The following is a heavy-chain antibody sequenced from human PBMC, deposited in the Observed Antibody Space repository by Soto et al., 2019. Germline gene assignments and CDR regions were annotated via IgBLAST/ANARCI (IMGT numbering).Heavy chain of an antibody. Sequence: PGGSLRLSCVGSGFTFSSYGMHWVRQAPGKGLEWVAVISFDGSYTYYAVSVKGRFTISRDNSKNTLYLQMNSLRAEDTAVYYCTKGRDYGDYVSDYWGQGALVTVS. V-gene: IGHV3-30*18. J-gene: IGHJ4*02. CDR1: GFTFSSYG. CDR2: ISFDGSYT. D-gene: IGHD4-17*01. CDR3: TKGRDYGDYVSDY.